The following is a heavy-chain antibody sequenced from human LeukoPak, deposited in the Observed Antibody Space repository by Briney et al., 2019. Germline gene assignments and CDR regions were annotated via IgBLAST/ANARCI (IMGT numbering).Heavy chain of an antibody. J-gene: IGHJ6*03. V-gene: IGHV3-11*01. CDR1: GFIFSDYY. CDR2: ISSSGSTM. Sequence: RGSLRLSCAASGFIFSDYYMSWIRQAPGKGLEWVSYISSSGSTMYYTDSVKGRFTISRDNAKDSLYLQMNSLRAEDTAVYYCARGAAGWNYHYYYYMDVWGKGTTVTVSS. CDR3: ARGAAGWNYHYYYYMDV. D-gene: IGHD1-7*01.